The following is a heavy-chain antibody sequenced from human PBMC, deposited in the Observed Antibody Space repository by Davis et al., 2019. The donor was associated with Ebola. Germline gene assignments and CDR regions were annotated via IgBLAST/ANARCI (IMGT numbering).Heavy chain of an antibody. Sequence: GESPKISRAASGFTLNSYCMHWVRQAPGQGPEGVAVISYDGSNKYYADSVKGRFTISRDNSKNTLYLQMNSLRAEDTAVYYCAKGSVTIFGVAPDYYGMDVWGKGTTVTVSS. CDR3: AKGSVTIFGVAPDYYGMDV. CDR2: ISYDGSNK. CDR1: GFTLNSYC. V-gene: IGHV3-30*18. J-gene: IGHJ6*04. D-gene: IGHD3-3*01.